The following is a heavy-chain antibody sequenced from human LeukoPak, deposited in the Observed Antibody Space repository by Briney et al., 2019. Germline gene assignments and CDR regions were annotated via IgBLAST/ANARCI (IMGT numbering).Heavy chain of an antibody. Sequence: KPSQTLSLTCTVSSGSISSSNYYWSWIRQPAGKGLEWIGRISTSGITNYNPSLNSRVTISIDTSKNQFSLKLSPVTAADTAVYYCARDGCGGSCFHYYYYYMDVWGKGTTVTISS. V-gene: IGHV4-61*02. CDR2: ISTSGIT. CDR3: ARDGCGGSCFHYYYYYMDV. J-gene: IGHJ6*03. D-gene: IGHD2-15*01. CDR1: SGSISSSNYY.